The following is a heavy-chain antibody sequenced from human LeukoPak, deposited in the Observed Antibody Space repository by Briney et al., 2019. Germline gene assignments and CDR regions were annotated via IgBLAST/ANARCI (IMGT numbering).Heavy chain of an antibody. V-gene: IGHV4-59*01. CDR2: IYYSGST. D-gene: IGHD6-19*01. CDR1: GGSISSYY. J-gene: IGHJ5*02. Sequence: PSETLSLTCTVSGGSISSYYWSWIRQPPGKGLEWMGYIYYSGSTNYNPSLKSRVTISVDTSKNQFSLKLSSVTAADTAVYYCARVRGSQWLVFDPWGQGTLVTVSS. CDR3: ARVRGSQWLVFDP.